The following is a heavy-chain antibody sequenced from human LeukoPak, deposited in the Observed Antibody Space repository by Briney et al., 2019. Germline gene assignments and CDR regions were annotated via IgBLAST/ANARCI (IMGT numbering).Heavy chain of an antibody. Sequence: PSETLSLTCTVSGGSISSYYWSWIRQPPGKGLEWIGYIYYSGSTNYNPSLKSRVTISVDTSKNQFSLKLSSVTAADTAVYYCASILPPYYYDSSGTKDFDYWGQGTLVTVSS. V-gene: IGHV4-59*08. CDR1: GGSISSYY. CDR2: IYYSGST. D-gene: IGHD3-22*01. CDR3: ASILPPYYYDSSGTKDFDY. J-gene: IGHJ4*02.